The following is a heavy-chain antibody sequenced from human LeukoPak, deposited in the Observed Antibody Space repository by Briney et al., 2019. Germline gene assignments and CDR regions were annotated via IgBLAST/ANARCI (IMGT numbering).Heavy chain of an antibody. CDR1: GGSISSYS. D-gene: IGHD4-17*01. J-gene: IGHJ5*02. V-gene: IGHV4-59*01. CDR2: IYYSGST. CDR3: ARALLRPWFDP. Sequence: SATLSLTCTVSGGSISSYSWSWIRQPPGKGLEWIGYIYYSGSTNYNPSLKSRVTISVDTSKNQFSLKLSSVTAADTAVYYCARALLRPWFDPWGQGTLVTVSS.